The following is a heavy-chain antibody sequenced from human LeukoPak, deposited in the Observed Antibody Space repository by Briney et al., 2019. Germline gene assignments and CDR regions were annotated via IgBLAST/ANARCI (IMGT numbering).Heavy chain of an antibody. J-gene: IGHJ6*02. D-gene: IGHD2-2*01. Sequence: GGSLRLSCAASGFTLSSYSMNWVRQAPGKGLEWVSSISSSSSYIYYADSVKGRFTISSDNAKNSLYLQMNSLRAEDTAVYYCAREGGAVVVPLEGMDVWDQGTTVTVSS. CDR3: AREGGAVVVPLEGMDV. V-gene: IGHV3-21*01. CDR1: GFTLSSYS. CDR2: ISSSSSYI.